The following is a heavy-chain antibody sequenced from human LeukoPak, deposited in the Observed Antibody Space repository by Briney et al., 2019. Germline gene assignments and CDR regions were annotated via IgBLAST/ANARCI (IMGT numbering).Heavy chain of an antibody. CDR1: GFTFSTYA. V-gene: IGHV3-23*01. CDR3: AKTLHYGHYGKFDY. D-gene: IGHD4-17*01. CDR2: ISNSGDST. Sequence: GGSLRLSCAASGFTFSTYAMNWVRQAPGKGLEWVSAISNSGDSTYYADSVKGRFTISRDNSKNTLYLQMNSLRAEDTAVYYCAKTLHYGHYGKFDYWGQGTLVTVSS. J-gene: IGHJ4*02.